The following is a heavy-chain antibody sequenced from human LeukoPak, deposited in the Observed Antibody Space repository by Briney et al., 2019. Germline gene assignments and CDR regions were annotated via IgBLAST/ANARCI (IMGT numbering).Heavy chain of an antibody. Sequence: GGSLRLSCAASGFTFSSYWMNWARQAPGKGLEWVANIKQDGSKKSYVDSVKGRFTISRDNAKNSLYLQMNSLRAEDTAIYYCTRVGYIDEGIDYWGQGTLVTVSS. D-gene: IGHD5-24*01. CDR3: TRVGYIDEGIDY. CDR1: GFTFSSYW. V-gene: IGHV3-7*04. CDR2: IKQDGSKK. J-gene: IGHJ4*02.